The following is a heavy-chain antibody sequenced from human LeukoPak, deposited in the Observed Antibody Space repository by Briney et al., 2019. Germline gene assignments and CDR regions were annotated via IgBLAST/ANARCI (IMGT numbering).Heavy chain of an antibody. Sequence: SETLSLTCTVSGGSISSGSYYWGWVRQPPGKGLECIGNIYYSGSTYYNPSLKSRVTISVDTSKNQFSLKLTSVTAADTAFYYCTRAVRVWGQGTTVTVSS. J-gene: IGHJ6*02. CDR3: TRAVRV. CDR1: GGSISSGSYY. V-gene: IGHV4-39*01. CDR2: IYYSGST.